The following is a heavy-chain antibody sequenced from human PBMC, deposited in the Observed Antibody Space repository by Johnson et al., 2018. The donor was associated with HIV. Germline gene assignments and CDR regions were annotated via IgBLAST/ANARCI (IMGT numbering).Heavy chain of an antibody. CDR3: AKDIGGDPNDAFDI. J-gene: IGHJ3*02. V-gene: IGHV3-43D*03. CDR1: GFTFDDYA. CDR2: ISWDGGST. D-gene: IGHD3-10*01. Sequence: VQLVESGGVVVQPGGSLRLSCAASGFTFDDYAMHWVRQAPGKGLEWVSLISWDGGSTYYADSVKGRFTISRDNSKNSLYLQMNSLRPEDTALYYCAKDIGGDPNDAFDIWGQGTMVTVSS.